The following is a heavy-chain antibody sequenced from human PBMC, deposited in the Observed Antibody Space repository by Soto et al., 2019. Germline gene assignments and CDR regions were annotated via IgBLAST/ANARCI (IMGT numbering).Heavy chain of an antibody. CDR1: GFTFSSYS. V-gene: IGHV3-21*01. CDR2: ISSSSSYI. J-gene: IGHJ6*03. Sequence: PGGSLRLSCAASGFTFSSYSMNWVRQAPGKGLEWVSSISSSSSYIYYADSVKGRFTISRDNAKNSLYLQMTRLRAENTTVYYCARDDNYGDNYYMDVWCKGTTVTVSS. D-gene: IGHD4-17*01. CDR3: ARDDNYGDNYYMDV.